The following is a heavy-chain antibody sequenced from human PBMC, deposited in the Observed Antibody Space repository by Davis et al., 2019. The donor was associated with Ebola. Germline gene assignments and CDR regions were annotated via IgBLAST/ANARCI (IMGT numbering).Heavy chain of an antibody. D-gene: IGHD6-13*01. Sequence: SGPTLVKPTQTLTLTCTFSGFSLTTSGVGVGWIRQPPGKVLEWLALLYWNDDKRYSPSLKSRLTITKDTPKNHVVLTMTNMDPVDTATYYCAHRVLGSSWYRWYAFDIWGQGTLVTVSS. CDR3: AHRVLGSSWYRWYAFDI. J-gene: IGHJ3*02. V-gene: IGHV2-5*01. CDR2: LYWNDDK. CDR1: GFSLTTSGVG.